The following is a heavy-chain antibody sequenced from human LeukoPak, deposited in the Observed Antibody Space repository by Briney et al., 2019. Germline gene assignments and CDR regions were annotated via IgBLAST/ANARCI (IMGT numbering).Heavy chain of an antibody. V-gene: IGHV3-23*01. CDR2: ISGSGGST. CDR3: AKEMGRYDRSGYPVDY. Sequence: GGSLRLSCAASGFTFSSYAMGWVRQAPGKGLEWVSAISGSGGSTYYADSVKGRLTISRDNSKNTLYLQMNSLRAEDTAVYYCAKEMGRYDRSGYPVDYWGQGTLVTVYS. J-gene: IGHJ4*02. CDR1: GFTFSSYA. D-gene: IGHD3-22*01.